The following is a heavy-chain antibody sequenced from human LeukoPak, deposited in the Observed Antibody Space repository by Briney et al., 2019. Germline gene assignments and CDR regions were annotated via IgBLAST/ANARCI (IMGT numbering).Heavy chain of an antibody. CDR3: ARDAGEYLGGPNGHYYDV. D-gene: IGHD2/OR15-2a*01. V-gene: IGHV4-31*03. CDR1: GGSISSGGHY. Sequence: SESLSLTCTVSGGSISSGGHYWSWIPQHAEKGLQWIGYIYHSGSTFYNPSLKSRVTFSVDTSENQFSLKLKSVNAADTAVYYCARDAGEYLGGPNGHYYDVWGQGTLVTVSS. J-gene: IGHJ4*02. CDR2: IYHSGST.